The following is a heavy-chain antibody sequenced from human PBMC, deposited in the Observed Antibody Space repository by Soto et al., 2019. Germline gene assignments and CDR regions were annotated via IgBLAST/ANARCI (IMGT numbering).Heavy chain of an antibody. CDR1: GFTFRSYG. CDR3: AQETSSGWYAYFHY. J-gene: IGHJ4*02. CDR2: ISSDGSNK. D-gene: IGHD6-19*01. V-gene: IGHV3-30*18. Sequence: GGSLRLSCAASGFTFRSYGIHWVRQGPGKGLEWVAVISSDGSNKYYADSEKGRFTIPRDNSKNTLYLQMNSLRAEDTAVYYCAQETSSGWYAYFHYWGQGTLVTVSS.